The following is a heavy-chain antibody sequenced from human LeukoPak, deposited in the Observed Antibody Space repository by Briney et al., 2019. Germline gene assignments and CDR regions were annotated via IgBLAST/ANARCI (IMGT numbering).Heavy chain of an antibody. Sequence: GGSLRLSCAASGFTFSNVWMNWVRQAPGKGLEWVGRIKSKTDGGTTDFAAPVKGRFAISRDDSKNTLSLQMNSLKTEDTAVYYCTRQLRYFDWFDYWGQGTLVTVSS. V-gene: IGHV3-15*01. CDR3: TRQLRYFDWFDY. J-gene: IGHJ4*02. CDR1: GFTFSNVW. D-gene: IGHD3-9*01. CDR2: IKSKTDGGTT.